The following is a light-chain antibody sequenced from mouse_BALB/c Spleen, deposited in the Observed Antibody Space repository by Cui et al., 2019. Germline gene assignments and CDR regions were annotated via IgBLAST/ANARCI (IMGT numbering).Light chain of an antibody. CDR1: SSISFNY. CDR3: QQGNSIPLT. V-gene: IGKV4-91*01. Sequence: EIVLPHSPTTMAAPPGRKITITCRASSSISFNYLHWYHQKPGFSPKLLIYRTTNLASGIPARFSGSGSGTSYSLTIGTMEAEDVATYYCQQGNSIPLTFGAVTKLELK. CDR2: RTT. J-gene: IGKJ5*01.